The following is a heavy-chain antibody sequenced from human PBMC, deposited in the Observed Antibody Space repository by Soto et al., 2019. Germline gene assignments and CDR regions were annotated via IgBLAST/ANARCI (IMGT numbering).Heavy chain of an antibody. CDR1: GGTFSSYA. V-gene: IGHV1-69*01. D-gene: IGHD4-4*01. Sequence: QVQLVQSGAEVKKPGSSVTVSCTASGGTFSSYAISWVRQAPGQGLEWMGGIIPIFGTANYAQKFQGRVTITADESTSTAYMELSSLRSEDTAVYYCARSYTPFYYYYGMDVWGQGTTVTVSS. CDR2: IIPIFGTA. CDR3: ARSYTPFYYYYGMDV. J-gene: IGHJ6*02.